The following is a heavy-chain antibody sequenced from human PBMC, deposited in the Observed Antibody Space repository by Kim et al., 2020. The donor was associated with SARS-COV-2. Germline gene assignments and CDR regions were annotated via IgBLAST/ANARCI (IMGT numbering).Heavy chain of an antibody. CDR2: IRKKNDGYST. CDR3: ADVGSSLP. CDR1: GFTFSDHW. D-gene: IGHD6-6*01. Sequence: GGSLRLSCVASGFTFSDHWMDWVRQTPGKGLELVARIRKKNDGYSTGYAASVKGRFTISRDDSQNSVSLQMNSLKTEDTAVYYCADVGSSLPWGQGTLVTVSS. V-gene: IGHV3-72*01. J-gene: IGHJ5*02.